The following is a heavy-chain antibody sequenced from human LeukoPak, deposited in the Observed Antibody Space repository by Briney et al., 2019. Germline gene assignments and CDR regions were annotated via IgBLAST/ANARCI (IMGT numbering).Heavy chain of an antibody. Sequence: PGGSLRLSCAASGFTFSSYWMHWVRQVPGKGLEWVSSFSSSSTYIYYADSVKGRFTISRDNAKNSLYLQMNSLRAEDTAVYYCMRTTSGYTYGSAFDIWGQGTKVTVSS. CDR1: GFTFSSYW. CDR2: FSSSSTYI. D-gene: IGHD5-18*01. J-gene: IGHJ3*02. V-gene: IGHV3-21*01. CDR3: MRTTSGYTYGSAFDI.